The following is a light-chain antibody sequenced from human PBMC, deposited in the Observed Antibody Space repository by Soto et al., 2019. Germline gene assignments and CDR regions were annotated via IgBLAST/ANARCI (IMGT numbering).Light chain of an antibody. CDR3: QQYYSTPRT. CDR2: WAS. V-gene: IGKV4-1*01. CDR1: QSVLYSSNNKNY. Sequence: DILMTPSPDSLAVSLGQRATINCKSSQSVLYSSNNKNYLAWYQQKPGQPPKLLIYWASTRESGVPDRFSGSGSGTDFTLTISSLKAEDVAVYYCQQYYSTPRTFGQGTKV. J-gene: IGKJ1*01.